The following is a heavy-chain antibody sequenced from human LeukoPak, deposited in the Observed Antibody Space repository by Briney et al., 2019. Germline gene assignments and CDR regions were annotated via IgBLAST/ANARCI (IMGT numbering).Heavy chain of an antibody. CDR2: IKQDGSEK. CDR1: GFTFSSYW. D-gene: IGHD3-22*01. Sequence: GGSLRLSCAASGFTFSSYWMSWVRQAPGKGREWVANIKQDGSEKYYVDSVKGRFTISRDNGKNSLYLQMNSLRAEDTAVYYCARDAYSSGYYYFDYWGQGTLVTVSS. J-gene: IGHJ4*02. CDR3: ARDAYSSGYYYFDY. V-gene: IGHV3-7*01.